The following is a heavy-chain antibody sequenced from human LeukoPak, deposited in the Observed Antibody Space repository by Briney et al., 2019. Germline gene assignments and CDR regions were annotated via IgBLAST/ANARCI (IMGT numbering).Heavy chain of an antibody. Sequence: SVKVSCKASGGTFSSYAISWVRQAPGQGLEWMGRIIPILGIANYAQKFQGRVTITADKSTSTAYMELSSLRSEDTAVYYCARCRDGYIFDYWAREPWSPSPQ. J-gene: IGHJ4*02. V-gene: IGHV1-69*04. CDR2: IIPILGIA. D-gene: IGHD5-24*01. CDR3: ARCRDGYIFDY. CDR1: GGTFSSYA.